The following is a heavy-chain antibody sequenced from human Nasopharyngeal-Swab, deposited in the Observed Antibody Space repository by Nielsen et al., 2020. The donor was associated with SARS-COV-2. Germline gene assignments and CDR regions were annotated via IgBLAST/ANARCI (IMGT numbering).Heavy chain of an antibody. Sequence: GESLKISCAASGFTFSSYGMHWVRQAPGKGLEWVAFIRYDGSNKYYADSVKGRFTIPRDNSKNTLYLQMNSLRAEDTAVYYCAKKTQSRFLGYMDVWGKGTTVTVSS. CDR3: AKKTQSRFLGYMDV. CDR1: GFTFSSYG. J-gene: IGHJ6*03. V-gene: IGHV3-30*02. D-gene: IGHD3-3*01. CDR2: IRYDGSNK.